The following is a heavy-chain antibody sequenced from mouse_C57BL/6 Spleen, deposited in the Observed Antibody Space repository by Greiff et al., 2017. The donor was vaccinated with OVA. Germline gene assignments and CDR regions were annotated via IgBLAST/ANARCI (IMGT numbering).Heavy chain of an antibody. CDR1: GYTFTSYW. CDR3: ARAYYYGSSPDYFDY. Sequence: QVQLQQSGAELVKPGASVKLSCKASGYTFTSYWMQWVKQRPGQGLEWIGEIDPSDSYTNYNQKFKGKATLTVDTSSSTAYMQLSSLTSEDAAVYYCARAYYYGSSPDYFDYWGQGTTLTVSS. J-gene: IGHJ2*01. V-gene: IGHV1-50*01. D-gene: IGHD1-1*01. CDR2: IDPSDSYT.